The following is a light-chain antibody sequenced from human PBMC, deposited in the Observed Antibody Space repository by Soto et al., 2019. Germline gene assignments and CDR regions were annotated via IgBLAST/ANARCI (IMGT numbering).Light chain of an antibody. V-gene: IGLV2-14*01. CDR1: MRDVGAYNL. CDR2: EVR. Sequence: QSVLTQPASVSGSPGQSITISCAGTMRDVGAYNLVSWYQQHPGRAPQLIIYEVRNRPSGISFRFSGSKSGNTASLTISGLQAEDDADYYCSSYKSKSSLIFCGGTKVTVL. J-gene: IGLJ2*01. CDR3: SSYKSKSSLI.